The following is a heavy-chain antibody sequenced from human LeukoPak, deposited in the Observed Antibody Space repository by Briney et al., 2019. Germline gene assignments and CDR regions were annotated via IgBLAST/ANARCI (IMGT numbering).Heavy chain of an antibody. J-gene: IGHJ4*02. D-gene: IGHD6-19*01. CDR2: INAGNGNT. CDR3: ARDLSSGGRGRDY. V-gene: IGHV1-3*01. CDR1: GYTFTSYA. Sequence: ASVRVSCKASGYTFTSYAMHWVRQDPGQRLEWMGWINAGNGNTKYSQKFQGRVTITRDTSASTAYMELSSLRSEDTAVYYCARDLSSGGRGRDYWGQGTLVTVSS.